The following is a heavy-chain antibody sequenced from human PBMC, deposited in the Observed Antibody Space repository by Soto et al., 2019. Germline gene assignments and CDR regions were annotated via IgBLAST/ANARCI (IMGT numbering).Heavy chain of an antibody. Sequence: ASVKVSCKASGGTFSSYAISWVRQAPGQGLEWMGGIIPIFGTANYAQKFQGRVTITADKSTSTAYMELSSLRSEDTAVYYCAREKTTPDWDLNWFDPWGQGTLVT. CDR1: GGTFSSYA. D-gene: IGHD4-17*01. CDR3: AREKTTPDWDLNWFDP. CDR2: IIPIFGTA. J-gene: IGHJ5*02. V-gene: IGHV1-69*06.